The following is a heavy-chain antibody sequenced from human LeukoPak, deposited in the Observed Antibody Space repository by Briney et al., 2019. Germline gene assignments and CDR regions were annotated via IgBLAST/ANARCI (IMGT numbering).Heavy chain of an antibody. CDR3: ARGRSGSPDYFDY. CDR2: ISSSSSYI. D-gene: IGHD1-26*01. CDR1: GFTFSSYS. Sequence: GGSLRLSCAASGFTFSSYSMNWVRQAPGKGLEWVSSISSSSSYIYYADSVKGRFTISRDNAKNSPYLQMNSLRAEDTAVYYCARGRSGSPDYFDYWGQGTLVTVSS. J-gene: IGHJ4*02. V-gene: IGHV3-21*01.